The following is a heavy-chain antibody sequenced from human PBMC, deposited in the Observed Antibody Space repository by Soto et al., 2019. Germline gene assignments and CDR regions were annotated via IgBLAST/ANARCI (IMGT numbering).Heavy chain of an antibody. CDR3: ARRPTISSYGVSGAFDY. J-gene: IGHJ4*02. CDR1: AGFTSPNNW. CDR2: AYHSGST. V-gene: IGHV4-4*02. D-gene: IGHD2-8*01. Sequence: QLQLQASGPGLVTPSGTLSLTCAVSAGFTSPNNWWSWVLQPPGKGLEWIVDAYHSGSTEYNPSRKRRVSISVDKSKNQISLKLTAATASETAVSYRARRPTISSYGVSGAFDYWGQGDLVTLSS.